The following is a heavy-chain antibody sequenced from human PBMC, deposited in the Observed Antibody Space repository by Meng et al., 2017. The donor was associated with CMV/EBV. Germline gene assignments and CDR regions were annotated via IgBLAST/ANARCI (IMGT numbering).Heavy chain of an antibody. V-gene: IGHV3-66*01. Sequence: EVHLVESGXGLVQPGGXLRLSCAASGFNVRDKYMSWVRQAPGKGLEWVCIIYRGDNTYYIDSVKDRFTVSRDNSKNTMYLQMNSLRVEDTAVYYCTGDSVSNPNLDYWGQGTLVTVSS. J-gene: IGHJ4*02. CDR3: TGDSVSNPNLDY. D-gene: IGHD3-10*01. CDR1: GFNVRDKY. CDR2: IYRGDNT.